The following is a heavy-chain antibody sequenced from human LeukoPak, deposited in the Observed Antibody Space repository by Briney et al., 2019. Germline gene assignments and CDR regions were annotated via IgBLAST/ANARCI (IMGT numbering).Heavy chain of an antibody. J-gene: IGHJ6*02. CDR1: GYTHTELS. Sequence: ASVKVSCKVSGYTHTELSMHWVRQAPGKGLEWMGGFDPEDGETIYAQKFQGRVTMTEDTSTDTAYMELSSLRSEDTAVYYCATVDIVAKNYYYYGMDVWGQGTTVTVSS. D-gene: IGHD5-12*01. CDR2: FDPEDGET. CDR3: ATVDIVAKNYYYYGMDV. V-gene: IGHV1-24*01.